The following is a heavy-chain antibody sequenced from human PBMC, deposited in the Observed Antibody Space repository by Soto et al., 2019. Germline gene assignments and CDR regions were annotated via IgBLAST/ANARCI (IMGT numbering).Heavy chain of an antibody. CDR3: AIRNGSGSYYVDY. V-gene: IGHV4-31*03. CDR2: IYYSGST. J-gene: IGHJ4*02. CDR1: GGSISSGGYY. D-gene: IGHD3-10*01. Sequence: QVQLQESGPGLVKPSQTLSLTCTVSGGSISSGGYYWSWIRQHPGKGLEWIGYIYYSGSTYYNPSLKSRVTISVHTSKNQFSLKLSSVTAADTAVYYCAIRNGSGSYYVDYWGQGTLVTVSS.